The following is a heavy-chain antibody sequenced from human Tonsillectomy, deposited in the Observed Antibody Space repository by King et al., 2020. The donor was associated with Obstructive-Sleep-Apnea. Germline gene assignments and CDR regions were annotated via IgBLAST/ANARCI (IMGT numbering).Heavy chain of an antibody. CDR1: GGSISNYY. J-gene: IGHJ5*02. Sequence: QLQESGPGLVKPSETLSLTCTVSGGSISNYYWSWIRQPPGKGLEWIGVIYYSGSPNYHPPLKSRVTISVDTPKTQFSLQLTSVTAADTAVYYCARNPYGGYRWVDPWGQGTLVTVSS. CDR3: ARNPYGGYRWVDP. CDR2: IYYSGSP. D-gene: IGHD5-12*01. V-gene: IGHV4-59*08.